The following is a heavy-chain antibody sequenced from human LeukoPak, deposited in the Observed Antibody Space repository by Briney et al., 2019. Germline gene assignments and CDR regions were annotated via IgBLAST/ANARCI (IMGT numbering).Heavy chain of an antibody. CDR1: GYTFTGYY. V-gene: IGHV1-2*02. CDR2: INPNSGGT. D-gene: IGHD4-23*01. Sequence: EASVKVSCKASGYTFTGYYMHWVRQAPGQGLEWMGWINPNSGGTNYAQKFQGRVTMTRDTSISTAYMELSRLRSDDTAVYYCARVGDYGGNSGFDYWGQGTLVTVSS. CDR3: ARVGDYGGNSGFDY. J-gene: IGHJ4*02.